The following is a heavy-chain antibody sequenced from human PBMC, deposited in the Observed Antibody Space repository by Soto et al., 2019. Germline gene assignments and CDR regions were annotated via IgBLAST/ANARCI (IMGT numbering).Heavy chain of an antibody. CDR2: INHSGST. Sequence: QVQLQQWGAGLLKPSETLSLACAVYGGSFSGPNWSWIRQPPGKGLEWVGEINHSGSTNYNPSLKSRVTISIDMSKNQYSLKVISVTAADTAVYYCARGWGFGFDPWGQGILVTVSS. J-gene: IGHJ5*02. V-gene: IGHV4-34*01. D-gene: IGHD3-10*01. CDR3: ARGWGFGFDP. CDR1: GGSFSGPN.